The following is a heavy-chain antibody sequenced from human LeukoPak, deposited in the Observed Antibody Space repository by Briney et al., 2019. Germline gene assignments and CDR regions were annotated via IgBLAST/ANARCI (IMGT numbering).Heavy chain of an antibody. CDR1: GGSISSSNW. CDR2: IYHSGST. CDR3: ARRWLQFRGLAPFDY. Sequence: SETLSLTCAVSGGSISSSNWWSWVRQPPGKGLEWIGEIYHSGSTNYNPSLKSRVTISVDTSKNQFSLKLSSVTAADTAVYYCARRWLQFRGLAPFDYWGQGTLVTVSS. D-gene: IGHD5-24*01. J-gene: IGHJ4*02. V-gene: IGHV4-4*02.